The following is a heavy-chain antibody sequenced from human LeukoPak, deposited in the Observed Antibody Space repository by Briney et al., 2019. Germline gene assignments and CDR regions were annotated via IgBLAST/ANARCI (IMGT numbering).Heavy chain of an antibody. CDR3: ARRTSGWPIDY. CDR1: GGSISSSSYY. CDR2: IYYSGST. V-gene: IGHV4-39*01. D-gene: IGHD6-19*01. Sequence: PSETLSLTCTVSGGSISSSSYYWGWIRQPPGKGLECIGSIYYSGSTYYNPSLKSRVTISADTSKNQFSLKLTSVTAAHTAVYYCARRTSGWPIDYWGQGTLITVSS. J-gene: IGHJ4*02.